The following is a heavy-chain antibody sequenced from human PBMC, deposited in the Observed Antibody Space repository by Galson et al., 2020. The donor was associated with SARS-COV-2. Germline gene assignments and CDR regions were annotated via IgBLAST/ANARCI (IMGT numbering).Heavy chain of an antibody. D-gene: IGHD3-10*01. CDR3: AKPGTFMVRGVISSIWFDP. CDR2: ISGSGGST. V-gene: IGHV3-23*01. J-gene: IGHJ5*02. Sequence: GESLKISCAASGFTFSSYAMSWVRQAPGKGLEWVSAISGSGGSTYYADSVKGRFTISRDNSKNTLYLQMNSLRAEDTAVYYCAKPGTFMVRGVISSIWFDPWGQGTLVTASS. CDR1: GFTFSSYA.